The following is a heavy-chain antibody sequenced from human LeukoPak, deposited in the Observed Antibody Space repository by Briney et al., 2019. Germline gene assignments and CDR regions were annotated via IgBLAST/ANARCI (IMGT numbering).Heavy chain of an antibody. CDR2: TYYRSKWYN. V-gene: IGHV6-1*01. D-gene: IGHD3-16*01. J-gene: IGHJ5*02. Sequence: SQTLSLTSAISGDSVSSNSAAWNWIRQSPSRGLEWLGRTYYRSKWYNDYAVSLKSRITINPDTSKNQFSLQLNSVTPEDTAVYYCVRGFGSDNWFDPWGQGTLVTVSS. CDR3: VRGFGSDNWFDP. CDR1: GDSVSSNSAA.